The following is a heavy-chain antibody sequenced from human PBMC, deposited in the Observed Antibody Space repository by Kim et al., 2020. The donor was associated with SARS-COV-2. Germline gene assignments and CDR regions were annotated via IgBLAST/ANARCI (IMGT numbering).Heavy chain of an antibody. V-gene: IGHV3-30*01. J-gene: IGHJ4*02. CDR3: TRDLSGSYSIDS. D-gene: IGHD1-26*01. Sequence: YYADSVKDRFTISRDNSRNTLYLQMNSLRPEDSALYYCTRDLSGSYSIDSWGQGALVTVSS.